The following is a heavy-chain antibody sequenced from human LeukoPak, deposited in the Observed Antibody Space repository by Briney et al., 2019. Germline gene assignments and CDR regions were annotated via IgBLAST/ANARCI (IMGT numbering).Heavy chain of an antibody. CDR3: AKDRPNYYDSSGHYYRRDGDY. J-gene: IGHJ4*02. V-gene: IGHV3-23*01. D-gene: IGHD3-22*01. Sequence: GGSLRLSCAASGFTFSNYAMSWVRQAPGKGLEWVSAISGSGGSTYYAGSVKGRFTISRDNSKNTLYLQMNSLRVEDTAVYYCAKDRPNYYDSSGHYYRRDGDYWGQGTLVTVSS. CDR1: GFTFSNYA. CDR2: ISGSGGST.